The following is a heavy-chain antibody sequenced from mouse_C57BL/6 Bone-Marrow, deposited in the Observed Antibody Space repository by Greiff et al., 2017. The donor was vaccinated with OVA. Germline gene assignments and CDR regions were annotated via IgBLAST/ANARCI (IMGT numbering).Heavy chain of an antibody. CDR1: GFSLTSYG. CDR2: IWGDGGA. CDR3: ATKYYSNPAWFAY. Sequence: QVQLKESGPGLVAPSQSLSITCTVSGFSLTSYGVSWVRQPPGKGLEWLGVIWGDGGANDHSALIYSMGISKDTSNSQVFLKLSSLQTDDTAAYYCATKYYSNPAWFAYWGQGTLVTVSA. J-gene: IGHJ3*01. V-gene: IGHV2-3*01. D-gene: IGHD2-5*01.